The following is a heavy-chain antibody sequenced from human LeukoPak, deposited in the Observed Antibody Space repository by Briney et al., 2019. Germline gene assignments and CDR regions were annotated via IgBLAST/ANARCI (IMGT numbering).Heavy chain of an antibody. CDR2: INPSGGST. J-gene: IGHJ5*02. D-gene: IGHD3-22*01. V-gene: IGHV1-46*01. Sequence: ASVKVSCKASGYTFTNYYIHWVRQAPGQGLECMGIINPSGGSTSYAQKFQGRVTMTRDMSTSTVYMELSSLRSEDTAVYYCARHDSSGYYLGWFDPWGQGTLVTVSS. CDR1: GYTFTNYY. CDR3: ARHDSSGYYLGWFDP.